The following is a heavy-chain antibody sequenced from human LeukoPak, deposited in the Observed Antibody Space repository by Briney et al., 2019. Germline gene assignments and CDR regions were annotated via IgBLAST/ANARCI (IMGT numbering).Heavy chain of an antibody. CDR3: ATQDIVATISPYYFDY. J-gene: IGHJ4*02. Sequence: PSETLSLTCTVSGGSISSSSYYWGWIRQPPGKGLEWIGSIYYSGSTHCNPSLKSRVTISVDTSKNQFSLKLSSVTAADTAVYYCATQDIVATISPYYFDYWGQGTLVTVSS. CDR1: GGSISSSSYY. V-gene: IGHV4-39*07. CDR2: IYYSGST. D-gene: IGHD5-12*01.